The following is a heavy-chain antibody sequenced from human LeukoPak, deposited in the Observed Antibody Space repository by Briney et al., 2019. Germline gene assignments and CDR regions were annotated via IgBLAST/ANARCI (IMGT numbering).Heavy chain of an antibody. J-gene: IGHJ6*03. CDR1: VFPFSRYS. CDR2: ITSSGDTI. CDR3: AKEGYCSSTSCYPYYMDV. V-gene: IGHV3-48*01. D-gene: IGHD2-2*01. Sequence: PGGSLRLSCTTSVFPFSRYSMNWVRQAPGKGLEWVSYITSSGDTIYYADSVKGRFTISRDNSKNTLYLQMNSLRAEDTAVYYCAKEGYCSSTSCYPYYMDVWGKGTTVTVSS.